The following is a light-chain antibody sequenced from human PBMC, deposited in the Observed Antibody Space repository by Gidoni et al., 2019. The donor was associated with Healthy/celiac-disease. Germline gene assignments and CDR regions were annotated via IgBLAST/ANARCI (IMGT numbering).Light chain of an antibody. V-gene: IGLV3-21*02. CDR3: QVWDSSSDHVV. CDR2: DDS. Sequence: SYVLTQPPSVSLAPGQPARITCGGNNIGSKSVHGYQQKPGQAPVLVVYDDSDRPSGIPERFSGSNSGNTATLTISRVEAGDEADYYCQVWDSSSDHVVFGGGTKLTVL. J-gene: IGLJ2*01. CDR1: NIGSKS.